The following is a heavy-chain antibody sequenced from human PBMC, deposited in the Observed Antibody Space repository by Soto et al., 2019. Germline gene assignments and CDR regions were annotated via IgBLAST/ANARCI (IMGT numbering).Heavy chain of an antibody. CDR3: ARGRNYYYYYGMDV. CDR2: IIPIFGTA. J-gene: IGHJ6*02. CDR1: GGTFSSYA. Sequence: VASVKVSCKASGGTFSSYAISWVRQAPGQGLEWMGGIIPIFGTANYAQKFQGRVTITADKSTSTAYMELSSLRSEDTAVYYCARGRNYYYYYGMDVWGQGTTVTVSS. V-gene: IGHV1-69*06.